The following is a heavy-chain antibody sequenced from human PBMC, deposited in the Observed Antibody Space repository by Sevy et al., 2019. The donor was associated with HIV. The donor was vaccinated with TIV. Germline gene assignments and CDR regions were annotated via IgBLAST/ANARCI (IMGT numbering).Heavy chain of an antibody. CDR1: GYSFTSHW. CDR2: IYPDDSDT. J-gene: IGHJ4*02. Sequence: GESLKISCKGSGYSFTSHWIGWVRHMPGKGLERMGIIYPDDSDTRYSPSFQGQVTFSADKSISTAYLQWSSLKASDTAMYYCTTSRSGYFDSSGYYIYWGQGTLVTVSS. V-gene: IGHV5-51*01. CDR3: TTSRSGYFDSSGYYIY. D-gene: IGHD3-22*01.